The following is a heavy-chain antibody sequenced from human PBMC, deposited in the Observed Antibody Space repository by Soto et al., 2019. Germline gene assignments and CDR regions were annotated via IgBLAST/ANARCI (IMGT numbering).Heavy chain of an antibody. CDR2: IYYSGST. D-gene: IGHD3-22*01. J-gene: IGHJ4*02. V-gene: IGHV4-39*07. CDR3: ARTHYSDRSGTDY. CDR1: GGSISSSSYY. Sequence: PLETLSLTCTFYGGSISSSSYYWCWTLQPPGKGLEWIGSIYYSGSTYYNPSLKSRVTISLDTSKNQFSLNLSSVTAADTAVYYCARTHYSDRSGTDYWGQGTLVTVSS.